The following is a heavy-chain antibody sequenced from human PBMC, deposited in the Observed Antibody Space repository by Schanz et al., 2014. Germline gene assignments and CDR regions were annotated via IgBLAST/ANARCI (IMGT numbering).Heavy chain of an antibody. V-gene: IGHV3-11*01. Sequence: PGGSLRLSCAASGFPFSDYFMAWIRQPPGRGLEWVSYIGNGGVTIYYADSVKGRFTISRDNSKNSLYLQMNSLRAEDTAVYYCARIGGSVFDYWAQGPLVTVSS. J-gene: IGHJ4*02. D-gene: IGHD3-10*01. CDR1: GFPFSDYF. CDR3: ARIGGSVFDY. CDR2: IGNGGVTI.